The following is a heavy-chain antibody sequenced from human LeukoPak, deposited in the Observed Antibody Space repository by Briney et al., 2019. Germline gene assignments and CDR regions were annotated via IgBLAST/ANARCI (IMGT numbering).Heavy chain of an antibody. CDR1: GFTFSSYA. Sequence: GGSLRLSCEASGFTFSSYAMSWVRQAPGKGLAWVSVISSSADSTYYADSVKGRFTISRDNSKNTLYLQMNNLRAEDTAVYYCAKPLEKYTYGGNFDYWGQGVLVTVSS. J-gene: IGHJ4*02. CDR2: ISSSADST. V-gene: IGHV3-23*01. D-gene: IGHD4-23*01. CDR3: AKPLEKYTYGGNFDY.